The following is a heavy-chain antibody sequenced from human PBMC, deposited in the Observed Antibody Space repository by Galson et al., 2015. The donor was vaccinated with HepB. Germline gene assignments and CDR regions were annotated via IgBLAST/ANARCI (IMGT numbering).Heavy chain of an antibody. CDR3: AKGGAAAASNGFDI. CDR2: ISGGGGGT. CDR1: GFTFSSYA. Sequence: SLRLSCAASGFTFSSYAMSWVRQAPGKGLEWVSGISGGGGGTFYADSVKGRFTISRDNSKNTLYLQMNSLRAEDTAVYYCAKGGAAAASNGFDIWGQGTMVTASS. V-gene: IGHV3-23*01. J-gene: IGHJ3*02. D-gene: IGHD6-25*01.